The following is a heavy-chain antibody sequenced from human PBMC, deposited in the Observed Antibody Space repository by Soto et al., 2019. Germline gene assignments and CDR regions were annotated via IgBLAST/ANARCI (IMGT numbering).Heavy chain of an antibody. J-gene: IGHJ3*02. D-gene: IGHD4-17*01. Sequence: SVKVSCKASGGTFSSYAISWVRQAPGQGLEWMGGIIPILGIANYAQKFQGRVTITADKSTSTAYMELSSLRSEDTAVYYCANLYGDYEGVHAFDIWGQGTMVTVSS. CDR3: ANLYGDYEGVHAFDI. V-gene: IGHV1-69*10. CDR2: IIPILGIA. CDR1: GGTFSSYA.